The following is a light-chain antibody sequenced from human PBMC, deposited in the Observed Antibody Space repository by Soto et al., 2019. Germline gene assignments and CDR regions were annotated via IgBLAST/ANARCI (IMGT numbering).Light chain of an antibody. CDR2: SNN. Sequence: QAVLTQPTSTSGAPGQRLTISCSGSLTNIGSNTVTWYQQLPGTAPKLLIYSNNQRPSGVPDRFSGSKPGTSASLAISGLQSEDEADYYCAAWDDSLNGSYVFGTGTKVTVL. CDR3: AAWDDSLNGSYV. V-gene: IGLV1-44*01. J-gene: IGLJ1*01. CDR1: LTNIGSNT.